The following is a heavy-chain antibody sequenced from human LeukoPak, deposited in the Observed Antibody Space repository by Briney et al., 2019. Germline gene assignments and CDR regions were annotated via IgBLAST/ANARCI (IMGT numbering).Heavy chain of an antibody. CDR2: IYTSGTT. V-gene: IGHV4-4*07. J-gene: IGHJ5*02. CDR1: GDSISSYY. Sequence: SETLSLTCTVSGDSISSYYWSWIRQPAGKGLEWIGRIYTSGTTNYNPSLKSRVTMSVDTSRNQFSLKLSSVTAADTAVYYCARGGQQLSYFDPWGQGTLVTVSS. CDR3: ARGGQQLSYFDP. D-gene: IGHD6-13*01.